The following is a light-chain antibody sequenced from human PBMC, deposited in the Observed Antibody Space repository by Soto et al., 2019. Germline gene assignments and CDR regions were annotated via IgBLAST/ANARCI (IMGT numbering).Light chain of an antibody. CDR2: DVS. V-gene: IGLV2-14*03. CDR1: SSDIGGYNY. J-gene: IGLJ1*01. CDR3: SSYTSSSTYV. Sequence: QSVLTQPASVSGSPGQSITISCTGTSSDIGGYNYVSWYQHHPGQAPKLLIYDVSNRPSGVSNRFSGSKSGNTAALTISGRQAEDEADDYCSSYTSSSTYVFGTGTKLTVL.